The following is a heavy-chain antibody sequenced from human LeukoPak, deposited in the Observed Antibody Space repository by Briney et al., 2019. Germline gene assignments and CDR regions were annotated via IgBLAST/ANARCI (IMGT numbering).Heavy chain of an antibody. D-gene: IGHD3-3*01. V-gene: IGHV3-11*01. CDR2: ISSSGSTI. CDR3: ASEINRITIFGVVMEGAFDI. Sequence: PGGSLRLSCAASGFTFSDYYMSWIRQAPGKGLEWVSYISSSGSTIYYADSVKGRFTISRDNAKNSLYLQMNSLRAEDTAVYYCASEINRITIFGVVMEGAFDIWGQGTMVTVSS. J-gene: IGHJ3*02. CDR1: GFTFSDYY.